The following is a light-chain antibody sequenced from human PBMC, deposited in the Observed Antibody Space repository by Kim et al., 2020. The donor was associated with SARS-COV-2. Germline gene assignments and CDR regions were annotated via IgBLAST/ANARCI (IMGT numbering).Light chain of an antibody. CDR1: QSVSSY. V-gene: IGKV3-11*01. CDR2: DAS. CDR3: QQRSNWPPWT. J-gene: IGKJ1*01. Sequence: SPGESATLSCRASQSVSSYVAWYQQKPGQAPRLLIYDASNRATGIPARFSGSGSGTDFTLTISSLEPEDFAVYYCQQRSNWPPWTFGQGTKVDIK.